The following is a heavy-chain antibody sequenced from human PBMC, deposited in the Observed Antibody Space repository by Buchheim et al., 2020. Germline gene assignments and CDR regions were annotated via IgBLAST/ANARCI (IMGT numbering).Heavy chain of an antibody. Sequence: QVQLQESGPGLVKPSQTLSLTCTVSGGSISSGGYYWSWIRQHPGKGLEWIGYIYYSGSTYYNPSLKSRVTISVETSKNQFSPKLSSVTAADTAVYYCARGEVVVVVAATFPPSYCGGDCYKFILRDWYFDLWGRGTL. CDR2: IYYSGST. D-gene: IGHD2-15*01. CDR1: GGSISSGGYY. V-gene: IGHV4-31*03. CDR3: ARGEVVVVVAATFPPSYCGGDCYKFILRDWYFDL. J-gene: IGHJ2*01.